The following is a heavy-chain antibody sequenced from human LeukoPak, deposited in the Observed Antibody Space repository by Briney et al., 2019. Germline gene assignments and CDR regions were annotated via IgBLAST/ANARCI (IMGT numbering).Heavy chain of an antibody. V-gene: IGHV4-34*01. D-gene: IGHD3-10*01. CDR2: INHSGST. CDR3: ARGPYGSGST. Sequence: PSETLSLTCAVYGGSFSGYYWSWIRQPPGKGLEWIGEINHSGSTNYNPSLKSRVTISVDTSKNQFSLKLSSVTAADTAVYYCARGPYGSGSTWGQGTLVTVSS. J-gene: IGHJ5*02. CDR1: GGSFSGYY.